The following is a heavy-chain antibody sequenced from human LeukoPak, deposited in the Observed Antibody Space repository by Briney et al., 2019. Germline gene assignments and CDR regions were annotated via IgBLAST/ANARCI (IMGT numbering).Heavy chain of an antibody. J-gene: IGHJ4*02. CDR3: AGGFDY. CDR2: INGDGSST. CDR1: GFTFSSYW. V-gene: IGHV3-74*01. Sequence: GGSLRLSCAASGFTFSSYWMHWVRQAPGKGLVWVSRINGDGSSTSCADSVKGRFTISRDNAKNTVYLQMNSLRVEDTAVYYCAGGFDYWGQGTLVTVSS.